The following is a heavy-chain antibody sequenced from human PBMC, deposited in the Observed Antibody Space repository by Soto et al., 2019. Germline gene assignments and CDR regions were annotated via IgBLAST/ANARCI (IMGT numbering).Heavy chain of an antibody. D-gene: IGHD2-15*01. CDR1: GFPFSSYG. CDR2: ISYDGSNK. J-gene: IGHJ4*02. V-gene: IGHV3-30*03. Sequence: QVQLVESGGGVVQPGWSLRLSCAASGFPFSSYGMHWVRQAPGKGLEWVAHISYDGSNKHYTDSVKGRFTISRDNSKNMLYLQMSSLRAEDTAVYYCAGGQYYFDYCGQGTRVSVSS. CDR3: AGGQYYFDY.